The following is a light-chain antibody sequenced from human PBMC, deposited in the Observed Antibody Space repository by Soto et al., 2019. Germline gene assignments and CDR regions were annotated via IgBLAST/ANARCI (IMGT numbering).Light chain of an antibody. V-gene: IGKV1-5*03. CDR3: QQYDKYPVT. CDR1: QTISSW. J-gene: IGKJ4*01. CDR2: KAS. Sequence: DIQMTQSPSTLSGSVGDRVTITCRASQTISSWLAWYQQKPGKAPKLLIYKASTLKSGVPSRFSGSGSGTEFTLTISSLQPDDFATYYCQQYDKYPVTFGGGTKVDIK.